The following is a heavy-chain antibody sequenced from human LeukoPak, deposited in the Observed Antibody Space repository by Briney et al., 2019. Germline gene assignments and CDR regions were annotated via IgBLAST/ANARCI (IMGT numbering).Heavy chain of an antibody. V-gene: IGHV1-46*01. J-gene: IGHJ4*02. Sequence: ASVKVSCKASGYTFTSYYMHWVRQAPGQGLEWMRIINPSGGSTSYAQKFQGRVTTTRDTSTSTVYMELSSLRSEDTAVYYCARDGPIAARLYYFDYWGQGTLVTVSS. D-gene: IGHD6-6*01. CDR2: INPSGGST. CDR3: ARDGPIAARLYYFDY. CDR1: GYTFTSYY.